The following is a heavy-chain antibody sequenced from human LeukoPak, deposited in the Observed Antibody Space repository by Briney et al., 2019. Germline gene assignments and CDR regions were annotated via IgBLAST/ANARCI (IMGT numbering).Heavy chain of an antibody. Sequence: PSETLSLTCTVSGGSISLNSYYWGWIRQPPGKGLEWIGSIYYSGSTYYNLSLKSRLTIPVDTSKNQFSLKLSSVTAADTAVYYCARRTLQFYFDYWGQGTLVTVSS. D-gene: IGHD4-11*01. CDR2: IYYSGST. J-gene: IGHJ4*02. CDR1: GGSISLNSYY. V-gene: IGHV4-39*01. CDR3: ARRTLQFYFDY.